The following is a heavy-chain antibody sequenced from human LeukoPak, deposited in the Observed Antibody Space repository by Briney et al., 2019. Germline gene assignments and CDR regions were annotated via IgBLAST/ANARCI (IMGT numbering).Heavy chain of an antibody. J-gene: IGHJ5*02. V-gene: IGHV3-20*01. CDR2: INWNGGST. CDR1: GFTFDDYG. Sequence: PGRSLRLSCAASGFTFDDYGMSWVRQAPGKGLEWVSGINWNGGSTGYADSVKGRFTISRDNAKNSLYLQMNSLRAEDTALYHCAREIMGRGGVNWFDPWGQGTLVTVSS. CDR3: AREIMGRGGVNWFDP. D-gene: IGHD3-16*01.